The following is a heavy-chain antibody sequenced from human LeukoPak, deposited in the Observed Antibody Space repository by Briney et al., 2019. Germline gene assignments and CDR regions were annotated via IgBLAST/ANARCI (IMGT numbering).Heavy chain of an antibody. D-gene: IGHD5-18*01. CDR2: ISSNGGST. CDR3: ARAGYSYGPDPFDY. CDR1: GFTFSSYA. V-gene: IGHV3-64*01. Sequence: GGSLRLSCAASGFTFSSYAMHWVRQAPGKGLEYVSAISSNGGSTYYANSVKGRFTISRDNSKNTLYPQMGSLRAEDMAVYYCARAGYSYGPDPFDYWGQGTLVTVSS. J-gene: IGHJ4*02.